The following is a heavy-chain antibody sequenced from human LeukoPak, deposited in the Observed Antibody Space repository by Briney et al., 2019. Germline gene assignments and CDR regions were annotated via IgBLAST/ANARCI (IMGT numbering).Heavy chain of an antibody. D-gene: IGHD2-2*01. CDR1: GFTFSSYW. CDR2: INQDGSEK. V-gene: IGHV3-7*01. J-gene: IGHJ4*02. CDR3: ARGYATAFDY. Sequence: GGSLRLSCAASGFTFSSYWMSWVRQAPGKGLEWVANINQDGSEKYYVDSVEGRFTISRDNAKNSLYLHMNSLRAEDTAVFYCARGYATAFDYWGQGTLVTVSS.